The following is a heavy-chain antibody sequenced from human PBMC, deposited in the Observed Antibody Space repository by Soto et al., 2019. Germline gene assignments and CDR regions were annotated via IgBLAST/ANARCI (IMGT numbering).Heavy chain of an antibody. Sequence: SETLSLTCTVARGSISSGDDYWSWIRQTPGKGLEWIAYIYNSGSTNYNPSLKSRVTISVDTSKNQFSLELSSVTAADTPVYYCARRSYGAFDFWGQGTMVTVSS. CDR3: ARRSYGAFDF. V-gene: IGHV4-61*08. J-gene: IGHJ3*01. D-gene: IGHD1-26*01. CDR1: RGSISSGDDY. CDR2: IYNSGST.